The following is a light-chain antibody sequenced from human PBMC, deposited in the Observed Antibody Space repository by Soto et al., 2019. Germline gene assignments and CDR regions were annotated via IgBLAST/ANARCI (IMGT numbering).Light chain of an antibody. Sequence: EIVLTQSPGTLSLSPGERATLSCRASQSVSSSYLAWYQQKPGQAPRPLLYGASSSATGIPDRCSGSGSGTDFKLTISRLEPDDFAVYYGLQYGSSPYTFGQGTKLEIK. CDR3: LQYGSSPYT. J-gene: IGKJ2*01. CDR2: GAS. CDR1: QSVSSSY. V-gene: IGKV3-20*01.